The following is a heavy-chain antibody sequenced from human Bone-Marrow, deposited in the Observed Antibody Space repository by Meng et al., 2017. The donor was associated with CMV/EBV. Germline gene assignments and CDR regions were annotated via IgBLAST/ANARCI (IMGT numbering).Heavy chain of an antibody. CDR2: ISYDGSNK. Sequence: GGSLRLSCAASGFTFSSYAMHWVRQAPGKGLEWVAVISYDGSNKYYADSVKGRFTISRDNSKNTLYLQMNSLRAEDTAVYYCARDRGKTGTHVGFMDYWGQGTLVTVSS. D-gene: IGHD1-7*01. CDR1: GFTFSSYA. CDR3: ARDRGKTGTHVGFMDY. J-gene: IGHJ4*02. V-gene: IGHV3-30-3*01.